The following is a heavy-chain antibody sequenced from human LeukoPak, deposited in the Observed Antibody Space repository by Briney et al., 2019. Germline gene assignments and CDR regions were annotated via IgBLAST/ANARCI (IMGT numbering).Heavy chain of an antibody. J-gene: IGHJ4*02. Sequence: AAVKVSCKASGYTFTNYYLHWVRQAPGQGLEWMGIINPNGGSTTYAQKFQGRVAMTRDTSTSTVYMELSSLRSEDTAVYYCARDNREVYYFDYWGQGTLVTVSS. D-gene: IGHD2/OR15-2a*01. CDR1: GYTFTNYY. CDR2: INPNGGST. CDR3: ARDNREVYYFDY. V-gene: IGHV1-46*01.